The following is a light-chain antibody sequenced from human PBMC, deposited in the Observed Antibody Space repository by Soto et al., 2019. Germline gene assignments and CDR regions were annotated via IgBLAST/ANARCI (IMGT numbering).Light chain of an antibody. V-gene: IGKV3-20*01. J-gene: IGKJ3*01. CDR2: GAS. CDR3: HQYGLSPPYT. Sequence: EIVLTQSPGTLSLSPGARATLSCRASQSVDRNYLAWYQHKPGQAPRLLIYGASTRATGIPDSFSGSGSGTDFTLTISRLEPEDFAVYYCHQYGLSPPYTFGPGTKVDIK. CDR1: QSVDRNY.